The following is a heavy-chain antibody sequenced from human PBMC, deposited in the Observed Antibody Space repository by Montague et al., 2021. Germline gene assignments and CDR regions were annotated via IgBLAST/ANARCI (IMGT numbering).Heavy chain of an antibody. D-gene: IGHD2-15*01. J-gene: IGHJ5*02. CDR3: ARSLYCIGGSCYSGFDP. CDR1: GGSISSNSYW. CDR2: TFNTGSS. V-gene: IGHV4-39*01. Sequence: SETLSLTCTVSGGSISSNSYWWAWIRQPPGKGLEYVGTTFNTGSSYSSPSLKSRVTISVDTSKNQFSLSLSAVTAADTAVYYCARSLYCIGGSCYSGFDPWGQGTLVTVSS.